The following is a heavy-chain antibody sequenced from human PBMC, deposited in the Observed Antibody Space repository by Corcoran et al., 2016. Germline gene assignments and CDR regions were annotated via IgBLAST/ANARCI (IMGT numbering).Heavy chain of an antibody. Sequence: QVQLVESGGGVVQPGRSLRLSCAASGFTFSSYGMHWVRQAPGKGLEWVAVISYDGSNKYYADSVKGRFTISRDNSKNTLYLQMNSLRAEDTAVYCCAKDSPGAAQAMDVWGQGTTVTVSS. D-gene: IGHD3-10*01. CDR3: AKDSPGAAQAMDV. CDR1: GFTFSSYG. J-gene: IGHJ6*02. V-gene: IGHV3-30*18. CDR2: ISYDGSNK.